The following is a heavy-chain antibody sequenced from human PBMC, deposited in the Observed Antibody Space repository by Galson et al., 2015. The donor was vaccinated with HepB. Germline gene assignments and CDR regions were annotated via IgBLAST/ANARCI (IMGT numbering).Heavy chain of an antibody. CDR1: GFTFSTHA. V-gene: IGHV3-23*01. CDR2: FSGSVDST. D-gene: IGHD5-12*01. CDR3: AKSTGSQSGYDLYGFDV. Sequence: SLRLSCAASGFTFSTHAMSWVRQAPGKGLEWVSGFSGSVDSTFYADSVKGRFTISRDNSKNTLFLQMNSLRAEDTAVYYCAKSTGSQSGYDLYGFDVWGQGTKVTVSS. J-gene: IGHJ3*01.